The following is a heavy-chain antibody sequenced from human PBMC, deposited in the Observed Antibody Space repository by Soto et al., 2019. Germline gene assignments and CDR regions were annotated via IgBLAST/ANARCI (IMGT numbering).Heavy chain of an antibody. J-gene: IGHJ5*02. D-gene: IGHD6-13*01. Sequence: QVQLQESGPGLVKPSVTLSLSCAVSSGSISSSNWWSWVRQPPGKGLEWIGEIYHSGSTNYNPSLKSLVTISVDKSKNQFSLKLSSVTAADTAVYYCARRAAAGNWFDPWGQGTLVTVTS. CDR1: SGSISSSNW. V-gene: IGHV4-4*02. CDR3: ARRAAAGNWFDP. CDR2: IYHSGST.